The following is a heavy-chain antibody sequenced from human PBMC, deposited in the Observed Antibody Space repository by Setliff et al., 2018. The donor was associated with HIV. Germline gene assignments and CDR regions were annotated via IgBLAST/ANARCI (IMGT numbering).Heavy chain of an antibody. CDR1: GYTFSGYY. CDR2: INPSGGST. CDR3: AKYATPGPSRIFDY. J-gene: IGHJ4*02. D-gene: IGHD2-2*01. Sequence: GASVKVSCKAVGYTFSGYYLHWVRQAPGQGLEWMGRINPSGGSTSYAQKFQGRVTMTRDTSISTAYMELSRLRSDDTAVYYCAKYATPGPSRIFDYWGPGALVTVSS. V-gene: IGHV1-2*06.